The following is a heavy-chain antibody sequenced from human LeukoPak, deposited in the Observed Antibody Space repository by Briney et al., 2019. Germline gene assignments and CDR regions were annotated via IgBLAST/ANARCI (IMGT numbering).Heavy chain of an antibody. CDR3: AKYGSYRPVYYGMDV. J-gene: IGHJ6*02. Sequence: GGSVRLSCAASGFTFSSYAMSWVRQAPGKGLEWVSAISGSGGSTYYADSVKGRFTISRDNSKNTLYLQMNSLRAEDTAVYYCAKYGSYRPVYYGMDVWGQGTTVTVSS. D-gene: IGHD1-26*01. V-gene: IGHV3-23*01. CDR1: GFTFSSYA. CDR2: ISGSGGST.